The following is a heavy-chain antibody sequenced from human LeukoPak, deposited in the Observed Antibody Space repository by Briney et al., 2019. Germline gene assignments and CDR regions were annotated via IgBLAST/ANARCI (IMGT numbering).Heavy chain of an antibody. CDR2: ISGSGGST. V-gene: IGHV3-23*01. CDR1: GFTFSSYS. CDR3: AKVTIPDFWSGYYTEN. J-gene: IGHJ4*02. D-gene: IGHD3-3*01. Sequence: PGGSLRLSCAASGFTFSSYSMNWVRQAPGKGLEWVSAISGSGGSTYYADSVKGRFTISRDNSKNTLYLQMNSLRAEDTAVYYCAKVTIPDFWSGYYTENWGQGTLVTVSS.